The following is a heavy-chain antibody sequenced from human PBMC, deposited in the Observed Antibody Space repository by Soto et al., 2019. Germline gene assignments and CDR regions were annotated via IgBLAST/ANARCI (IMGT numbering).Heavy chain of an antibody. CDR3: ARGRYCLTGRCFPNWFDS. Sequence: LSLTCSVSGDSISTVDYFWAWIRQPPGQALEYIGYIYKSTTTYYNPSFESRVAISLDTSKSQFSLNVTSVTAADTAVYFCARGRYCLTGRCFPNWFDSWGQGTLVTV. J-gene: IGHJ5*01. D-gene: IGHD2-15*01. CDR2: IYKSTTT. CDR1: GDSISTVDYF. V-gene: IGHV4-30-4*01.